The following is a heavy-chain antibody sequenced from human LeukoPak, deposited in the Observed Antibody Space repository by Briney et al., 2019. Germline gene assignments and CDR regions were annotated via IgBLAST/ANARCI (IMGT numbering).Heavy chain of an antibody. CDR3: ARVKDIVLMVYAIDY. J-gene: IGHJ4*02. D-gene: IGHD2-8*01. V-gene: IGHV1-2*02. Sequence: ASVKVSCKASGYTFTGYYMHWVRQAPGQGLEWMGWINPNSGGTDYAQKFQGRVTMTRDTSISTAYMELSRLRSDDTAVYYCARVKDIVLMVYAIDYWGQGTLVTVSS. CDR1: GYTFTGYY. CDR2: INPNSGGT.